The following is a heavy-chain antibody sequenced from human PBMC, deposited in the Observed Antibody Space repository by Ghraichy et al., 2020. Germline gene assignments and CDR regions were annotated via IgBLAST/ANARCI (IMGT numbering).Heavy chain of an antibody. CDR2: VFSSGGT. V-gene: IGHV4-59*08. CDR1: SGSISGHD. D-gene: IGHD3-22*01. J-gene: IGHJ4*02. Sequence: SQTLSLTCIVSSGSISGHDWSWIRQSPGKELQWIGHVFSSGGTNYNPSLQSRATMSVDTSKNQFSLNLTSVTATDTAVYYCARRLGSTGHYAQTFYYWGRGTLVTDSS. CDR3: ARRLGSTGHYAQTFYY.